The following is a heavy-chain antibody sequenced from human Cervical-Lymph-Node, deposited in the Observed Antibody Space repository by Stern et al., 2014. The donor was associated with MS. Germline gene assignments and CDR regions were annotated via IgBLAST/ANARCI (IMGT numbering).Heavy chain of an antibody. J-gene: IGHJ4*02. CDR3: AREGSYYDSSGYYYNQGNFDY. D-gene: IGHD3-22*01. CDR2: FYYSGST. CDR1: GGSISSYY. V-gene: IGHV4-59*01. Sequence: VQLVESGPGLVKPSETLSLTCTVSGGSISSYYWSWIRQPPGKGLECIGYFYYSGSTNYNPSLKSRVTISVDTSKNQFSLKLSSVTAADTAVYYCAREGSYYDSSGYYYNQGNFDYWGQGTLVTVSS.